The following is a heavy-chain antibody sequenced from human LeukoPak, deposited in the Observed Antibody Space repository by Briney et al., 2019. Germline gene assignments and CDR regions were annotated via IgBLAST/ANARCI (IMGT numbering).Heavy chain of an antibody. CDR1: GFTFDDYA. J-gene: IGHJ4*02. V-gene: IGHV3-43*02. CDR3: AKDIHMGSSWLVFDY. Sequence: GGSLRLSCVASGFTFDDYAMHWVRQAPGKGLEWVSLISGDGGSTYYADSVKGRFTISRDNSKNSLYLQMNSLRTEDTALYYCAKDIHMGSSWLVFDYWGQGTLVTVSS. D-gene: IGHD6-19*01. CDR2: ISGDGGST.